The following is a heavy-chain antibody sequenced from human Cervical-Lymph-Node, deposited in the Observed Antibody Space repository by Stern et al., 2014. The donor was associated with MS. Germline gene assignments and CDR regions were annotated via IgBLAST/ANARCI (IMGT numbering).Heavy chain of an antibody. D-gene: IGHD3-10*01. CDR2: IYSGGST. Sequence: EVHLVESGGGLIQPGGSLRLSCAASGFTVSSNYMSWVRQAPGKGLEWVSVIYSGGSTYYADSVKGRFTISRDNSKNTLYLQMNSLRAEDTAVYYCASMVRGDWFDPWGQGTLVTVSS. J-gene: IGHJ5*02. CDR1: GFTVSSNY. V-gene: IGHV3-53*01. CDR3: ASMVRGDWFDP.